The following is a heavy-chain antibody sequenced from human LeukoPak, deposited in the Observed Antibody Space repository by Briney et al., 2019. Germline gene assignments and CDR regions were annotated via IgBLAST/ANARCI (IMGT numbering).Heavy chain of an antibody. D-gene: IGHD6-19*01. CDR3: ARDFFQWLVRPDY. Sequence: AGGSLRLSCAASGFTFSSYSMNWVRQAPGKGLEWVSSISSSSSYIYYADSVKGRFTISRDNAKNSLYLQMNSLRAEDTAVYYCARDFFQWLVRPDYWGQGTLVTVSS. J-gene: IGHJ4*02. CDR2: ISSSSSYI. CDR1: GFTFSSYS. V-gene: IGHV3-21*01.